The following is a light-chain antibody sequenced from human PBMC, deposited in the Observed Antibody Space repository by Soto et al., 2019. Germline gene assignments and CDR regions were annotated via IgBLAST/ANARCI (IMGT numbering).Light chain of an antibody. Sequence: QSVLTQPASVSGSPGQSITISCTGTSSDVGGYNYVSWYQHHPGKAPKLVIYDVSYRPSGVSNRFSGSKSGNTASLTISGLQAEDEADYYCSSYTSSSTYVVFGGGTQLTVL. CDR2: DVS. CDR1: SSDVGGYNY. V-gene: IGLV2-14*03. CDR3: SSYTSSSTYVV. J-gene: IGLJ2*01.